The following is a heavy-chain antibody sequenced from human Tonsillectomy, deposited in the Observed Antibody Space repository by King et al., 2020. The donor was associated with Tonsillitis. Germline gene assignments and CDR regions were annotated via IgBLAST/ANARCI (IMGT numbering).Heavy chain of an antibody. CDR2: VSGYNGNT. V-gene: IGHV1-18*01. J-gene: IGHJ5*02. CDR1: GYTFTRYG. Sequence: QLVQSGAEVKKPGASVKVSCQASGYTFTRYGITWVRQAPGQGLEWMGWVSGYNGNTKYAQKFQGRVTMTTDSSTSTAYMELRNLTSDDTAMYYCASEIGAGSYGWFDPWGQGTLVTVSS. D-gene: IGHD1-26*01. CDR3: ASEIGAGSYGWFDP.